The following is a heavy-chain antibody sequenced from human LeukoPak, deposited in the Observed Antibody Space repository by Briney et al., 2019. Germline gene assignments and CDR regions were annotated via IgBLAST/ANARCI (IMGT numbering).Heavy chain of an antibody. CDR2: ISYDGSNK. J-gene: IGHJ1*01. D-gene: IGHD5-24*01. CDR1: RFSFSIYA. V-gene: IGHV3-30*18. CDR3: AKKLGDGYNRNAEYFQH. Sequence: GGSLRLSCAASRFSFSIYAMHWVRQAPGKGLEWVALISYDGSNKYYADSVKGRFTISRDNSKNTLYLQMNSLRAEDTAVYYCAKKLGDGYNRNAEYFQHWGQGTLVTVSS.